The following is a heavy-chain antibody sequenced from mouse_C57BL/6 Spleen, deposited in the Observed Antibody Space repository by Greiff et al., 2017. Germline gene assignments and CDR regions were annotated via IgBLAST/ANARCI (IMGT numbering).Heavy chain of an antibody. CDR3: ARGIYGYDGAWFAY. D-gene: IGHD2-2*01. Sequence: QVQLQQPGAELVMPGASVKLSCKASGYTFTSYWMHWVKQRPGQGLEWIGEIDPSDSYTNYNQKFKGKSTVTVDKSSSTAYMQLSSLTSEDSAVYYCARGIYGYDGAWFAYWGQGTLVTVSA. J-gene: IGHJ3*01. CDR2: IDPSDSYT. CDR1: GYTFTSYW. V-gene: IGHV1-69*01.